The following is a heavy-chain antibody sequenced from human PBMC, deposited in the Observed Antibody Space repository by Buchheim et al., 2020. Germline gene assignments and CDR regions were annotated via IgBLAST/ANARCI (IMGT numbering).Heavy chain of an antibody. D-gene: IGHD3-10*01. J-gene: IGHJ6*02. V-gene: IGHV3-30*18. CDR1: GFNFKNYA. CDR2: ISYDGCKK. CDR3: TKDYYYGSGDYYSRMGYFFGIDV. Sequence: QVQVVESGGGVVQPGGSPRLSCAASGFNFKNYAMHWVRQAPGKGLEWVAVISYDGCKKFYADSVKGRFTISRDNSQNMVYLQMSRLRAEDTAVYYCTKDYYYGSGDYYSRMGYFFGIDVWGPGTT.